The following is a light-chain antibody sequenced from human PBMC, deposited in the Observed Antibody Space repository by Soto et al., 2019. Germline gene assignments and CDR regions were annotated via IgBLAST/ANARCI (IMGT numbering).Light chain of an antibody. V-gene: IGKV1-39*01. CDR3: QQTYSLPRT. CDR2: SAS. CDR1: QTVSKF. Sequence: DVQMTQSPSSLSASVGDRVTIACRASQTVSKFVNWYQQKPGKVPDLLIYSASTLYSGVPSRFSGSGSGTESTLTISNLQPEDFATYYCQQTYSLPRTFAQGTKVDIK. J-gene: IGKJ1*01.